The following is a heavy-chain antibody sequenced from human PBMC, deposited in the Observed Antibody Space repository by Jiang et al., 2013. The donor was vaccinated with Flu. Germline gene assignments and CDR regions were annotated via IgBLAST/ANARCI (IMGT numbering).Heavy chain of an antibody. V-gene: IGHV1-18*01. CDR3: ARDLREGVSSTSGNWFDP. J-gene: IGHJ5*02. Sequence: WISAYNGNTNYAQKLQGRVTMTTDTSTSTAYMELRSLRSDDTAVYYCARDLREGVSSTSGNWFDPWGQGTLVTVSS. D-gene: IGHD2-2*01. CDR2: ISAYNGNT.